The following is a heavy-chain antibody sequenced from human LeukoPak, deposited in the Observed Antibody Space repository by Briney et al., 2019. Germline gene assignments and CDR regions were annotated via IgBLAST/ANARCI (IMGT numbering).Heavy chain of an antibody. CDR1: GYSISSGYY. CDR3: ARSAVPAAMVALGYYYYYMDV. Sequence: SETLSLTCTVSGYSISSGYYWGWIRQPPGKGLEWIGRIYTSGSTNYNPSLKSRVTMSVDTSKNQFSLKLSSVTAADTAVYYCARSAVPAAMVALGYYYYYMDVWGKGTTVTISS. CDR2: IYTSGST. D-gene: IGHD2-2*01. J-gene: IGHJ6*03. V-gene: IGHV4-38-2*02.